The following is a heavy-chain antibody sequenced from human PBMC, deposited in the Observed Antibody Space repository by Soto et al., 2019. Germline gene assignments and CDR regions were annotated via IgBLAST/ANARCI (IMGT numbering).Heavy chain of an antibody. CDR3: ARGRRWFDH. J-gene: IGHJ5*02. CDR2: IYYSGST. V-gene: IGHV4-59*01. Sequence: XETLSLNCTVSGCSISSYYWSWIRQPPGKGLEWIGYIYYSGSTNYNPSLKSRVTISVDTSKNQFSLKLSSVTAADTAVYCCARGRRWFDHWGQGTQVTVSS. CDR1: GCSISSYY.